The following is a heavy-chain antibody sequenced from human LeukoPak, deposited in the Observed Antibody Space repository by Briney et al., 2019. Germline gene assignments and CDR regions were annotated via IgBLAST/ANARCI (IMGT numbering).Heavy chain of an antibody. CDR1: GGSISSSSYY. Sequence: PSETLSLTCTVSGGSISSSSYYWGWIRQPPGKGLEWLGSIYYSGSTYYNPSRKSRVTISVDTSKNQFSLKLSSVTAADTAVYYCAKDPYYYDSSGYGYGMDVWGQGTTVTVSS. CDR2: IYYSGST. D-gene: IGHD3-22*01. V-gene: IGHV4-39*07. CDR3: AKDPYYYDSSGYGYGMDV. J-gene: IGHJ6*02.